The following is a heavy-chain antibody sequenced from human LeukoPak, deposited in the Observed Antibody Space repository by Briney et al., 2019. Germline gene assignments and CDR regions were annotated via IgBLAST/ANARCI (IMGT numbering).Heavy chain of an antibody. CDR1: GGSISSYY. CDR2: IYYSGST. Sequence: PSETLSLTCTVSGGSISSYYWSWIRQPPGKGLEWIGFIYYSGSTNYNPSLKSRVTISVDTSKNQFSLKLSSVTAADTAVYYCAREYDSSPFDYWGQGTLVTVSS. V-gene: IGHV4-59*12. CDR3: AREYDSSPFDY. J-gene: IGHJ4*02. D-gene: IGHD3-22*01.